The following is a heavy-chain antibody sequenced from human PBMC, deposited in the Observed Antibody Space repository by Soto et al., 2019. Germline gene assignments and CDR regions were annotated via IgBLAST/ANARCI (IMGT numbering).Heavy chain of an antibody. CDR3: ARGSLSGSYYIYY. CDR2: ISAYNGNT. D-gene: IGHD3-10*01. V-gene: IGHV1-18*01. J-gene: IGHJ4*02. CDR1: GYTFSNYG. Sequence: QVQLVQSGAEVKKPGASVKVSCKASGYTFSNYGINWVRQAPGQGPEWMGWISAYNGNTDYAQNFQGRVTMTTDTSTSTAYMELRSLTSDDTAVSYCARGSLSGSYYIYYWGQGTLVTVSS.